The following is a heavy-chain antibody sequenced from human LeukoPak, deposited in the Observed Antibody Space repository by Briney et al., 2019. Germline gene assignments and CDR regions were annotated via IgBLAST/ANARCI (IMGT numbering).Heavy chain of an antibody. D-gene: IGHD6-6*01. CDR1: GFTFSSFE. V-gene: IGHV3-48*03. J-gene: IGHJ3*02. Sequence: GGCMRLSCAASGFTFSSFEMNWVSQAPGKGLEWVSYISSGGTTVYYADSVKGRFTISRDNAKNSLYLQMYSLRAEDTAVYYCARDFGWGIAARRRAFDIWGQGTMVTVSS. CDR2: ISSGGTTV. CDR3: ARDFGWGIAARRRAFDI.